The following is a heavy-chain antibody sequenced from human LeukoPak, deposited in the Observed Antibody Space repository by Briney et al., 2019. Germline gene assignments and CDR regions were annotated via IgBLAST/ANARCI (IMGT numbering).Heavy chain of an antibody. Sequence: ASVKVSCKASGGTFSSYGISWVRQAPGQGLEWMGWISAYNGNTNYAQKLQGRVTMTTDTSTSTAYMELRSLRSDDTAVYYCARAISMVRGVTPYYWGQGTLVAVSS. V-gene: IGHV1-18*01. CDR3: ARAISMVRGVTPYY. D-gene: IGHD3-10*01. CDR1: GGTFSSYG. J-gene: IGHJ4*02. CDR2: ISAYNGNT.